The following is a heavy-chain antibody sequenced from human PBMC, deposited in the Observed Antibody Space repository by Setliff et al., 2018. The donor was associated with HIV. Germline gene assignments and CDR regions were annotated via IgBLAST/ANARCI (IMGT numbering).Heavy chain of an antibody. J-gene: IGHJ6*03. Sequence: PSETLSLTCTVSRDSINGHWWSWIRQPPGKGLEWTGSIHYSGITHYNPSLRSRLTMSVDTSKNQVSLKLTSVTAADTAVYYCARDGPLEGSYRYYYYYMDVWGKGTTVTVSS. CDR2: IHYSGIT. D-gene: IGHD3-10*01. V-gene: IGHV4-59*11. CDR1: RDSINGHW. CDR3: ARDGPLEGSYRYYYYYMDV.